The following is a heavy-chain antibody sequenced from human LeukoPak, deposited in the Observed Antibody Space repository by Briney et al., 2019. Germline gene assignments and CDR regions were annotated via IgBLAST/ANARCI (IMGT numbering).Heavy chain of an antibody. Sequence: PSETLSLTCTVSGGSINTPNYYWGWIRQTPGKGLEWIGNIFYSGGTYYSPSLTGRVTISLDTSRNQFSLKLSSVTAADTAVYYCARDNAYYGSGRNNWFDPWGQGTLVTVSS. V-gene: IGHV4-39*07. CDR3: ARDNAYYGSGRNNWFDP. D-gene: IGHD3-10*01. CDR2: IFYSGGT. J-gene: IGHJ5*02. CDR1: GGSINTPNYY.